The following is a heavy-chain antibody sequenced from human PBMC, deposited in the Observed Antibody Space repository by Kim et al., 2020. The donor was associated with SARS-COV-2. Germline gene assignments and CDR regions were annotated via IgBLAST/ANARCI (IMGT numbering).Heavy chain of an antibody. Sequence: GGSLRLSCAASGFTFSSYSMSWVRQAPGKGLEWVSSISGSGGSTYFADPVKGRFTISRDNSKNTLYLQMSTLRAEDTAVYFCAKDPASCSSYRAHREWGQGTLVTVSS. D-gene: IGHD6-6*01. CDR1: GFTFSSYS. CDR3: AKDPASCSSYRAHRE. J-gene: IGHJ4*02. V-gene: IGHV3-23*01. CDR2: ISGSGGST.